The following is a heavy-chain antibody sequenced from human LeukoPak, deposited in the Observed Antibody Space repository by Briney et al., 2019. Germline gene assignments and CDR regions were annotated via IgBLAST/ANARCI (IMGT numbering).Heavy chain of an antibody. V-gene: IGHV3-9*01. Sequence: GRSLRLSCAASGFTFDDYAMHWVRQAPGKGLEWVSGISWNSGSIGYADSVKDRFTISRDNSKNTLYLQMNSLRAEDTAVYYCAKDPGRYYDILTDSGQGTLVTVSS. CDR3: AKDPGRYYDILTD. CDR2: ISWNSGSI. CDR1: GFTFDDYA. J-gene: IGHJ4*02. D-gene: IGHD3-9*01.